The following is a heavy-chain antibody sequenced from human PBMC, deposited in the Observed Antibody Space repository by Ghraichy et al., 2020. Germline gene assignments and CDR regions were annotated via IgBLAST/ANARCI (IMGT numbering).Heavy chain of an antibody. D-gene: IGHD2-8*01. CDR2: INHSGST. Sequence: SETLSLTCAVYGGSFSGYYWSWIRQPPGKGLEWIGEINHSGSTNYNPSLKSRGTISVDTSKNQFSLKLSSVTAADTAVYYCARIGVFPVYYGMDVWGQGTTVTVSS. V-gene: IGHV4-34*01. J-gene: IGHJ6*02. CDR1: GGSFSGYY. CDR3: ARIGVFPVYYGMDV.